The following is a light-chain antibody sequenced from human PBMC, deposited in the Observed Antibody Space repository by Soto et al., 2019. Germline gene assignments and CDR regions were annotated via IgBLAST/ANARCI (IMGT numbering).Light chain of an antibody. CDR3: SSYTSSNTLYV. CDR2: DVT. Sequence: QPVLTQPASVSGSPGQSITISCTGASSDVGGYNFVSWYQQHPGKAPKLMIYDVTFRPSGVSIRFSGSKSGNTASLTISGLQVEDEADYYCSSYTSSNTLYVFGTGTKLTVL. V-gene: IGLV2-14*03. J-gene: IGLJ1*01. CDR1: SSDVGGYNF.